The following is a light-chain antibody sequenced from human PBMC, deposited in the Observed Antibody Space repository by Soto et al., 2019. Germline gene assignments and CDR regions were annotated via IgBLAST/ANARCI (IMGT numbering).Light chain of an antibody. CDR1: QTISIF. J-gene: IGKJ1*01. CDR3: QRSYGSPPWT. CDR2: GAS. V-gene: IGKV1-39*01. Sequence: DIQMTQSPSSLSASVGDRVTITCRASQTISIFLNWYQQKPGKAPKLLIYGASTLQGGVPSRFSGNGSGTDSTLTISRLQPEDFATYYCQRSYGSPPWTFGQGTKVEIK.